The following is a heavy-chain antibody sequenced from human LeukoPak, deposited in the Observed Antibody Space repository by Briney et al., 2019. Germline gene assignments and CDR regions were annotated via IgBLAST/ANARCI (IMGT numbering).Heavy chain of an antibody. CDR1: GFTFSSYE. V-gene: IGHV3-48*03. CDR2: ISSSGSTI. CDR3: ARDLRILGYCTSTSCP. D-gene: IGHD2-2*01. Sequence: GGSLRLSCAASGFTFSSYEMNWVRQAPGKGLEWVSYISSSGSTIYYADSVKGRFTISRDNAKNSLYLQMNSLRAEDTAVYYCARDLRILGYCTSTSCPWGQGALVTVSS. J-gene: IGHJ5*02.